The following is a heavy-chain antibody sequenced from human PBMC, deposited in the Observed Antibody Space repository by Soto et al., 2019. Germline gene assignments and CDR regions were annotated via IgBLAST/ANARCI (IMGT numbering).Heavy chain of an antibody. V-gene: IGHV3-13*01. CDR1: GFTFSSYD. CDR3: AIDYSKNYDSSGFVSWFDP. J-gene: IGHJ5*02. CDR2: IGTAGDT. Sequence: GGSLRLSCAASGFTFSSYDMHWVRQATGKGLEWVSAIGTAGDTYYPGSVKGRFTISRENAKNSLYLQMNSLRAEDTAVYYCAIDYSKNYDSSGFVSWFDPWGQGTLVTVSS. D-gene: IGHD3-22*01.